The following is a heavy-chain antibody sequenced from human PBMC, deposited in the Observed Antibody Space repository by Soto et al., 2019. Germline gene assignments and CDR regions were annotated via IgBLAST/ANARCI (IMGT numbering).Heavy chain of an antibody. J-gene: IGHJ6*02. CDR2: IYYSGST. CDR3: ARVILAAAGTFYYGMDV. Sequence: QVQLQESGPGLVKPSQTLSLTCTVSGGSISSGGYYWSWIRQHPGKGLEWIGYIYYSGSTYYNPSLKSRVTISVDTSKNQSSLKLSSVTAADTAVYYCARVILAAAGTFYYGMDVWGQGTTVTVSS. D-gene: IGHD6-13*01. V-gene: IGHV4-31*03. CDR1: GGSISSGGYY.